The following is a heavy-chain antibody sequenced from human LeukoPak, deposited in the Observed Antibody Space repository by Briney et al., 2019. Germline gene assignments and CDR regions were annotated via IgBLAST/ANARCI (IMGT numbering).Heavy chain of an antibody. Sequence: ASEKVSCKASGGTFSSYAISWVRQAPAQGLEWMGWINPDSGVSTYSQKFQGRVATTRDTPITTAYLELRSLRSDDTAVYYCARAGPTSTRLSPGGSFDYWGQGALVTVSS. CDR1: GGTFSSYA. CDR2: INPDSGVS. D-gene: IGHD3-16*01. V-gene: IGHV1-2*02. CDR3: ARAGPTSTRLSPGGSFDY. J-gene: IGHJ4*02.